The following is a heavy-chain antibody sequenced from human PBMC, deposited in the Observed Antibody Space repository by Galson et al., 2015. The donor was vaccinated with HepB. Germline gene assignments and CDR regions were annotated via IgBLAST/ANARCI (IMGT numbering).Heavy chain of an antibody. J-gene: IGHJ3*02. CDR1: GGSISSGGYY. Sequence: TLSLTCTVSGGSISSGGYYWSWIRQHPGKGLEWIGYIYYSGSTYYNPSLKSRVTISVDTSKNQFSLKLSSVTAADTAVYYCARGGGDSEPSDAFDIWGQGTMVTVSS. D-gene: IGHD2-21*01. CDR2: IYYSGST. V-gene: IGHV4-31*03. CDR3: ARGGGDSEPSDAFDI.